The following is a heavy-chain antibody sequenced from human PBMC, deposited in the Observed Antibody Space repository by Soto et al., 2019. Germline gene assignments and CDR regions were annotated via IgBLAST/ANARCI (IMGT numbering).Heavy chain of an antibody. J-gene: IGHJ6*02. CDR3: AXAFGELISYYYYYGMDV. CDR2: IYHSGST. V-gene: IGHV4-38-2*01. D-gene: IGHD3-10*01. Sequence: SETLSLTCAVSGYSISSGYYWGWIRQPPGKGLEWIGSIYHSGSTYYNPSLKSRVTISVDTSKNQFSLRLSSVTAADTAVYYCAXAFGELISYYYYYGMDVWGQGTTVTVSS. CDR1: GYSISSGYY.